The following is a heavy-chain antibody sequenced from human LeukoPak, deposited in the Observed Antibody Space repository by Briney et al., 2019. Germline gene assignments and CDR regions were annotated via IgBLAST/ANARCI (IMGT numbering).Heavy chain of an antibody. J-gene: IGHJ4*02. CDR1: GYNFTNYW. D-gene: IGHD2-2*01. CDR2: IYPDESDS. Sequence: GESLKISCQGSGYNFTNYWILWVRQMPGKGLEWLGIIYPDESDSRYSPSFRGQVTMSADQSVTTAYLYWRSLKASGSAIYYCARQRTVIPAAPSDYWGQGTLVTVAS. CDR3: ARQRTVIPAAPSDY. V-gene: IGHV5-51*01.